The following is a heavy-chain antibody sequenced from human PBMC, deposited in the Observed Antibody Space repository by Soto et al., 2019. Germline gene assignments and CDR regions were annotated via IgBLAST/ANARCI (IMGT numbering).Heavy chain of an antibody. CDR3: AREGQLQSLDY. J-gene: IGHJ4*02. D-gene: IGHD4-4*01. V-gene: IGHV4-30-4*01. CDR1: GGSISDPDYY. Sequence: QVQLQESDPGLVKPSQILSLTCTVSGGSISDPDYYWSWIRQPPGKGLEWIGTIFYNGETSYNPSLKSRLSMSVDTSKNQFSLSLSSVTASDTAVYFCAREGQLQSLDYWGQGTLVTVSS. CDR2: IFYNGET.